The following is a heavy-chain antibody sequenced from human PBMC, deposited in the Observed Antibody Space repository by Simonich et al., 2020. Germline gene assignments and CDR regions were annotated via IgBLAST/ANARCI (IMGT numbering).Heavy chain of an antibody. CDR3: AGGVYCSSTSCSTYYYYGMDV. J-gene: IGHJ6*02. V-gene: IGHV3-21*01. CDR2: ISSSSSYI. Sequence: EVQLVESGGGLVKPGGSLRLSCAASGFTFSSYSMNWVRQAPGKWLEWVSSISSSSSYIYYADSVKGRFTNSRDNAKNSLYLQMNSLKAEDTAVYYCAGGVYCSSTSCSTYYYYGMDVWGQGTTVTVSS. CDR1: GFTFSSYS. D-gene: IGHD2-2*01.